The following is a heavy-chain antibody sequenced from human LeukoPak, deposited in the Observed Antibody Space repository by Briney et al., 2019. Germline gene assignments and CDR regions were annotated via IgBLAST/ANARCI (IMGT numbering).Heavy chain of an antibody. V-gene: IGHV3-21*01. CDR3: ARAGGYYSYYFDY. CDR1: GFTFSSYS. CDR2: ISSSSSYI. Sequence: PGGSLRLSCAASGFTFSSYSMNWVRQAPGKGLEWVSSISSSSSYIYYADSVKGRFTISRDNAKNSLCLQMNSLRAEDTAVYYCARAGGYYSYYFDYWGQGTLVTVSS. J-gene: IGHJ4*02. D-gene: IGHD3-22*01.